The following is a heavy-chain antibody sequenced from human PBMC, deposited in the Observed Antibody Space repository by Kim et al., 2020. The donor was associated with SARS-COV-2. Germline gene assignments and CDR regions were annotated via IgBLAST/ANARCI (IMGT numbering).Heavy chain of an antibody. Sequence: ASVKVSCKASGYTFTSYGISWVRQAPGQGLEWMGWISAYNGNTNYAQKLQGRVTMTTDTSTSTAYMELRSLRSDDTAVYYCARDLTGWGYYYYGMDVWGQGTTVTVSS. CDR3: ARDLTGWGYYYYGMDV. CDR2: ISAYNGNT. V-gene: IGHV1-18*04. J-gene: IGHJ6*02. D-gene: IGHD1-26*01. CDR1: GYTFTSYG.